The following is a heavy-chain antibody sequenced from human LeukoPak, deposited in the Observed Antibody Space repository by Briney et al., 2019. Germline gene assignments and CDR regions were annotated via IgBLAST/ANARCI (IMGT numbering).Heavy chain of an antibody. D-gene: IGHD3-22*01. Sequence: KPSETLSLTCAVSGYSMSSDNYWVWTRQPPGQGLEWTGGIYHSGSTYYNPSLKSRVTMSVDTSKNQFSLKLSSVTAADTAVYYCARAPRDSSSSNYMRRFDYWGQGTLVTVSS. J-gene: IGHJ4*02. V-gene: IGHV4-38-2*01. CDR1: GYSMSSDNY. CDR2: IYHSGST. CDR3: ARAPRDSSSSNYMRRFDY.